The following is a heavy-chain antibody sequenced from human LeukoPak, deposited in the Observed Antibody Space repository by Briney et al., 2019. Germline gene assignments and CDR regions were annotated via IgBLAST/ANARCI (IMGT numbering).Heavy chain of an antibody. V-gene: IGHV4-59*12. Sequence: SEALSLTCTVSGGSISSYYWSWIRQPPGKGLEWIGYIHYSGGITYYNPSLKSRVTISVDTSKNEFSLSLSSVTAADTAVYYCARDLSSGWYLFDYWGQGTLVTVSS. CDR1: GGSISSYY. CDR3: ARDLSSGWYLFDY. CDR2: IHYSGGIT. J-gene: IGHJ4*02. D-gene: IGHD6-19*01.